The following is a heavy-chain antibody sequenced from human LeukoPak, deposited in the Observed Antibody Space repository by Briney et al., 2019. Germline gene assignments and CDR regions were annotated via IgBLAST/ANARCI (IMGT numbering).Heavy chain of an antibody. J-gene: IGHJ6*03. V-gene: IGHV3-74*01. CDR3: ARDGNYGDYAGYMDV. CDR1: RLSCSSYW. CDR2: INTDGSST. Sequence: PGGSLRLSCEASRLSCSSYWMHWVRQAPGKGLVWVSRINTDGSSTSYAESVKGRFTISRDNAKNTLYLQMKSLRAEDTAVYYCARDGNYGDYAGYMDVWGKGTTVTISS. D-gene: IGHD4-17*01.